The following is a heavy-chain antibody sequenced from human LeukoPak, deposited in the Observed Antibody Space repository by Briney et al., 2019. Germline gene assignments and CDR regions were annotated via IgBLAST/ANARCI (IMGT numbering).Heavy chain of an antibody. CDR3: ARGGPNYGDYGWFDP. Sequence: SQTLSLTCAVSGGSISSGGYSWSWIRQPPGTGLEWIGYIYHSGSTYYNPSLKSRVTISVDRSKNQFSLKLSSVTAADTAVYYCARGGPNYGDYGWFDPWGQGTLVTVSS. J-gene: IGHJ5*02. D-gene: IGHD4-17*01. CDR2: IYHSGST. V-gene: IGHV4-30-2*01. CDR1: GGSISSGGYS.